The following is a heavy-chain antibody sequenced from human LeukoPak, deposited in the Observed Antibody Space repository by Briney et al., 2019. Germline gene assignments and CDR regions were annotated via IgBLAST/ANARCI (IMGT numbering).Heavy chain of an antibody. CDR1: GFTFSSYG. J-gene: IGHJ4*02. CDR3: ARMDSRYYDILTGSPSDY. Sequence: GGSLRLSCAASGFTFSSYGMSWVRQAPGKGLEWVSTISGSGGSTDYADSVKGRFTISRDNSKNTLYLQMGSLRAEDMAVYYCARMDSRYYDILTGSPSDYWGQGTLVTVSS. V-gene: IGHV3-23*01. D-gene: IGHD3-9*01. CDR2: ISGSGGST.